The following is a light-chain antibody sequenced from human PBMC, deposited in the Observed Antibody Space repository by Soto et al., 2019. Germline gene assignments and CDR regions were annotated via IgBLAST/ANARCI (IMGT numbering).Light chain of an antibody. V-gene: IGKV1-5*01. J-gene: IGKJ5*01. Sequence: QMTQSPSPLSASIGDRVTTTGRASQSISTWLAWYQQKPGKAPKLLIYAASTLENGVPTRFSGTGSETEFTLTVSRLQPDDSATYDRQQYNDYITFGQGTRLEIK. CDR2: AAS. CDR1: QSISTW. CDR3: QQYNDYIT.